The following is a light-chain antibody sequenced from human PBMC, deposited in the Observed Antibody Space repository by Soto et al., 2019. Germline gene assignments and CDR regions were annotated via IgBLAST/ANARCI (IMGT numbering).Light chain of an antibody. CDR3: QQYGRSPPWT. CDR1: QSVSSSF. CDR2: GAS. Sequence: EIVLTQSPATLSLSPGEGVTLSCRASQSVSSSFLAWYQQKPGQAPRLLIYGASSRATGIPDRFTGSGSGTDFTLTISRLEPEDFAVYYCQQYGRSPPWTFGQGTKVDIK. V-gene: IGKV3-20*01. J-gene: IGKJ1*01.